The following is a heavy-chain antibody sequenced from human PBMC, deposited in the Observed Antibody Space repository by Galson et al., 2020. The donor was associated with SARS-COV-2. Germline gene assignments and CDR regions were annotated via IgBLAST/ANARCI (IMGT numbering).Heavy chain of an antibody. CDR3: ASLYSYGYLYTFDI. CDR1: GGSISSSSYY. CDR2: IYYSGST. J-gene: IGHJ3*02. V-gene: IGHV4-39*07. D-gene: IGHD5-18*01. Sequence: SETLSLTCTVSGGSISSSSYYWGWIRQPPGKGLEWIGSIYYSGSTYYNPSLKSRVTISVDTSKNQFSLKLSSVTAADTAVYYCASLYSYGYLYTFDIWGQGTKVTVSS.